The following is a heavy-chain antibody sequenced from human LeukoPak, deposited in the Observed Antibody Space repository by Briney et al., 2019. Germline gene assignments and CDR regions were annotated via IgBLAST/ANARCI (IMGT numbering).Heavy chain of an antibody. D-gene: IGHD5-18*01. Sequence: PSETLSLTCTVSGGSISSSSYYWGWIRQPPGKGLEWIGSIYYSGSTYYNPSLKSRVTISVDTSKNQFSLKLSSVTAADTAVYYCARLGYSYGHRNWFDPWGQGTLVTVSS. J-gene: IGHJ5*02. V-gene: IGHV4-39*01. CDR2: IYYSGST. CDR3: ARLGYSYGHRNWFDP. CDR1: GGSISSSSYY.